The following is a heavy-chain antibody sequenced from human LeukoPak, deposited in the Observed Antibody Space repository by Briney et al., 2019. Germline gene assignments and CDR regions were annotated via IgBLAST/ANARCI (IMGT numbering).Heavy chain of an antibody. CDR3: AREIPRARIAAAGTGNWFDP. CDR2: IYSGGST. J-gene: IGHJ5*02. D-gene: IGHD6-13*01. V-gene: IGHV3-53*04. Sequence: GGSLRLSCAASGFTVSSNYMSWVRQAPGKGLEWVSVIYSGGSTYYADSVKGRFTISRHNSKNTLYLQMNSLRAEDTAVYYCAREIPRARIAAAGTGNWFDPWGQGTLVTVSS. CDR1: GFTVSSNY.